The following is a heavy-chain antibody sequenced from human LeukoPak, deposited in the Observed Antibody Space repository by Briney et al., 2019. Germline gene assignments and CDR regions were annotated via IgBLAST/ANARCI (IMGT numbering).Heavy chain of an antibody. V-gene: IGHV4-34*01. Sequence: SETLSLTCAVYGGSFSGYYWSWIRQPPGKGLEWIGEINHSGSTNYNPSLKSRVTISVDTSKNQFSLKLSSVTAADTAVYYCARERTGTTADRIDYWGQGTLVTVSS. CDR3: ARERTGTTADRIDY. CDR1: GGSFSGYY. J-gene: IGHJ4*02. D-gene: IGHD1-1*01. CDR2: INHSGST.